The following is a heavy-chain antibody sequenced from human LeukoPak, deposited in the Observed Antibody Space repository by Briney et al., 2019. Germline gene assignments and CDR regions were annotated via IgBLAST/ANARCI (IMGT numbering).Heavy chain of an antibody. J-gene: IGHJ2*01. D-gene: IGHD3-3*01. CDR2: INHSGST. Sequence: SETLSLTCAVYGGSFSGYYWSWIRQPPGKGLEWIGEINHSGSTNYNPSLKSRVTISVDTSKNQISLKLSSVTAADTAVYYCARDRGYDFWSGSFYWYFDLWGRGTLVTVSS. CDR1: GGSFSGYY. V-gene: IGHV4-34*01. CDR3: ARDRGYDFWSGSFYWYFDL.